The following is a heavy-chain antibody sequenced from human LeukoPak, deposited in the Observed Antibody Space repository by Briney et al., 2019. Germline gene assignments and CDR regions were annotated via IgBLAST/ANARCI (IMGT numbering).Heavy chain of an antibody. CDR2: ISYDGSNK. V-gene: IGHV3-30*18. Sequence: GGSLRLSCAASGFTLSSYGMHWVRQAPGKGLEWVAVISYDGSNKYYADSVKGRFTISRDNSKNTLYLQMNSLRAEDTAVYYCAKDAYLDYWGQGTLVTVSS. CDR1: GFTLSSYG. CDR3: AKDAYLDY. J-gene: IGHJ4*02.